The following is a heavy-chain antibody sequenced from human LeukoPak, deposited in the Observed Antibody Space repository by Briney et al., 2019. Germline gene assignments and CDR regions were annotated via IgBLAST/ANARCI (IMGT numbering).Heavy chain of an antibody. J-gene: IGHJ5*02. V-gene: IGHV1-2*02. CDR3: GRGVQSFDP. CDR2: IRPMTGDT. Sequence: GASVKVSCKASGYNFRAYYIHWVRQAPGQGLEWLGYIRPMTGDTNYAQKFQDRVTFSMDTSTATAYMELRSLRSDDTAFYYCGRGVQSFDPWGRGTLVTVSS. CDR1: GYNFRAYY.